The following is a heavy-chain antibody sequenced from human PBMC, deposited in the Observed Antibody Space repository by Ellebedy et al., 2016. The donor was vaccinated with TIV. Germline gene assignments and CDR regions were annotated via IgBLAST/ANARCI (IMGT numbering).Heavy chain of an antibody. V-gene: IGHV3-20*03. CDR1: GFTFDDYG. CDR3: ARSGSYYGRFDY. Sequence: GGSLRLXXVASGFTFDDYGMSWVRQAPGKGLEWVSDINWNGRSTGYADSVKGRFTISRDNAKNSLYLQMNSLRVEDTALYYCARSGSYYGRFDYWGQGTLVTVSS. CDR2: INWNGRST. J-gene: IGHJ4*02. D-gene: IGHD1-26*01.